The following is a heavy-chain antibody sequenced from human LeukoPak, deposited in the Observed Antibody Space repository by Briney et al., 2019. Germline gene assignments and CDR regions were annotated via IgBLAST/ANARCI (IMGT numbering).Heavy chain of an antibody. Sequence: SETLSLTCTVSGGSISNYFWTWIRQPAGKGLEWIGRIYSDGDTNYNPSLQSRVTISLDKSKNQFSLNLTSVTAADTAVYYCARAMSIAARLQTIFDYWGQGTLVTVSS. CDR2: IYSDGDT. V-gene: IGHV4-4*07. CDR3: ARAMSIAARLQTIFDY. J-gene: IGHJ4*02. D-gene: IGHD6-6*01. CDR1: GGSISNYF.